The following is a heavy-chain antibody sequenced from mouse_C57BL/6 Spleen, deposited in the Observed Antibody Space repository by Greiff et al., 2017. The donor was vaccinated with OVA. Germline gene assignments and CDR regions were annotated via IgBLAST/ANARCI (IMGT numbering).Heavy chain of an antibody. Sequence: QVQLQQPGAELVMPGASVKLSCKASGYTFTSYWMHWVKPRPGQGLEWIGEIDPSDSYTNYNQKFKGKSTLTVDKSSSTAYMQLSSLTSEDSAVYYCVGGRYYFDYWGQGTTLTVSS. CDR2: IDPSDSYT. J-gene: IGHJ2*01. CDR3: VGGRYYFDY. CDR1: GYTFTSYW. V-gene: IGHV1-69*01.